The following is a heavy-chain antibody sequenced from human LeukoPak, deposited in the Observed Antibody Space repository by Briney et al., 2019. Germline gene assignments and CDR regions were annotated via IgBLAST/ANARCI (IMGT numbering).Heavy chain of an antibody. V-gene: IGHV1-18*01. D-gene: IGHD3-10*01. CDR2: ISAYNGNT. CDR1: GYTFASYG. Sequence: ASVKVSCKASGYTFASYGISWVRQAPGQGLEWMGWISAYNGNTNYAQKLQGRVTMTTDTSTSTAYMELRSLRSDDTAVYYCARFYGSGSYYNAFYYFDYWGQGTLVTVSS. J-gene: IGHJ4*02. CDR3: ARFYGSGSYYNAFYYFDY.